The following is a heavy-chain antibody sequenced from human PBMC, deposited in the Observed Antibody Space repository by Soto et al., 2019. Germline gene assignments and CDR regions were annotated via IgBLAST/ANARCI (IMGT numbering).Heavy chain of an antibody. D-gene: IGHD5-12*01. Sequence: GGSLRLSCAASGFTFSSYGMHWVRQAPGKGLEWVAVIWYDGSNKYYADSVKGRFTISRDNSKNTLYLQMNSLRAEATAVYYCARVLCRGYSGYDPGYSHTPCYGMDVWGQGTTVTVSS. J-gene: IGHJ6*02. CDR2: IWYDGSNK. CDR1: GFTFSSYG. V-gene: IGHV3-33*01. CDR3: ARVLCRGYSGYDPGYSHTPCYGMDV.